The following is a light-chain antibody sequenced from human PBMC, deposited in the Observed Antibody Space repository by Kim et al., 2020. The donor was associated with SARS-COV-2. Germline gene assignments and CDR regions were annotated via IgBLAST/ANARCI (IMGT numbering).Light chain of an antibody. V-gene: IGLV2-14*01. CDR3: SSYTSSSTNV. J-gene: IGLJ1*01. CDR1: SSDVGGYNY. CDR2: DVS. Sequence: QSALTQPASVSGSPGQSITISCTGTSSDVGGYNYVSWYQQHPGKAPKLMIYDVSKRPSGVSNRFSGSKSGNKASLTISGLQAEDEADYYCSSYTSSSTNVFGTGTKVTVL.